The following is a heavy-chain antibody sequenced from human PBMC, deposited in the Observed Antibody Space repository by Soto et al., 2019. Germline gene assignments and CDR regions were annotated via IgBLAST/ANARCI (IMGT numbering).Heavy chain of an antibody. Sequence: QVQLVQSGDEVKKPGASVKVSCQASGYIFNNYGVSWVRQAPGQGLEWMGWISVYNGNTNYAQKVQDRVTVTADTSTSTVFMELRSLTSDDPAIYYCARDVSIFELPIAGGAFDVWGQGTVVTVSS. CDR2: ISVYNGNT. V-gene: IGHV1-18*01. J-gene: IGHJ3*01. CDR3: ARDVSIFELPIAGGAFDV. D-gene: IGHD3-3*01. CDR1: GYIFNNYG.